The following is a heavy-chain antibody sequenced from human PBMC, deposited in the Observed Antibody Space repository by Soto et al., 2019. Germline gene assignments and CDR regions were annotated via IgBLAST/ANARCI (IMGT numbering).Heavy chain of an antibody. CDR3: ARDRQIAAAGVGFDY. J-gene: IGHJ4*02. V-gene: IGHV1-2*04. Sequence: ASVKVSCKASGYTFTGYYMHWVRQAPGQGLEWMGWINPNSGGTNYAQKFQGWVTMTRDTSISTAYMELSRLRSDDTAVYYCARDRQIAAAGVGFDYWGQGTLVTVSS. D-gene: IGHD6-13*01. CDR2: INPNSGGT. CDR1: GYTFTGYY.